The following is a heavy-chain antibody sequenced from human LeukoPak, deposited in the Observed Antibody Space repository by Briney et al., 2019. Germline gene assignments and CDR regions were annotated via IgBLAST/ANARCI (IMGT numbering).Heavy chain of an antibody. J-gene: IGHJ4*02. Sequence: SETLSLTCAVYGGSFSGYYWSWIRQPPGKGLEWIGEINHSGSTNYNPSLKSRVTISVDTSKNQFSLKLSSVTAADTAVYYCARAHYDYGDDYWGQGTPVTVSS. CDR1: GGSFSGYY. D-gene: IGHD4-17*01. CDR3: ARAHYDYGDDY. V-gene: IGHV4-34*01. CDR2: INHSGST.